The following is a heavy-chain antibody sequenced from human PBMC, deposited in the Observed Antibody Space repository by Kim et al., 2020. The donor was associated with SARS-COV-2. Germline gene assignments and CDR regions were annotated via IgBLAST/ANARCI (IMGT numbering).Heavy chain of an antibody. D-gene: IGHD3-10*01. CDR1: GGSISSSSYY. CDR3: ARQWFGDTGWFDP. J-gene: IGHJ5*02. Sequence: SETLSLTCTVSGGSISSSSYYWGWIRQPPGKGLEWIGYIYYSGSTYYNPSLKSRVSIYIDTSKNQFSLRLTASDTAVYYCARQWFGDTGWFDPWGQGTLGTVSS. V-gene: IGHV4-39*01. CDR2: IYYSGST.